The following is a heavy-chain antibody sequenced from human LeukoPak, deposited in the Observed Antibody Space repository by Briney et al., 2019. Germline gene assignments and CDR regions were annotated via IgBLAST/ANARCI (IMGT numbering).Heavy chain of an antibody. D-gene: IGHD3-9*01. CDR2: IFSGGDT. CDR3: AKGYYDILTDYFHNWFNP. Sequence: GGSLRLSCAASGFTVSNNWMNWVRQAPGKGLEWVSLIFSGGDTQYADSVKDRFTISRDASKNTLYLQMSNLRAEDTAVYYCAKGYYDILTDYFHNWFNPWGQGTLVIVSS. V-gene: IGHV3-66*01. J-gene: IGHJ5*02. CDR1: GFTVSNNW.